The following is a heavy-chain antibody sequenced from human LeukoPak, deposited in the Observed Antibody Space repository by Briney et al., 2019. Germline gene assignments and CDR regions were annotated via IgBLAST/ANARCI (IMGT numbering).Heavy chain of an antibody. D-gene: IGHD6-19*01. J-gene: IGHJ4*02. CDR2: ISGSGVTM. CDR1: GFTFSSYE. CDR3: AREDIRLDYFDY. Sequence: GSLRLSCAASGFTFSSYEMNWVRQAPGRGLEWVSYISGSGVTMYYADSVKGRFTISRDDDKNSLYLQMNSLRAEDTAVYYCAREDIRLDYFDYWGQGTLVTVSS. V-gene: IGHV3-48*03.